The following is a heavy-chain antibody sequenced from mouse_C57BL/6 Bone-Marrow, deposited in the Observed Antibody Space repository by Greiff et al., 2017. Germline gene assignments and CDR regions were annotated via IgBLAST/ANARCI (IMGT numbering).Heavy chain of an antibody. CDR3: ARDRDSSGYQFAY. CDR2: ISYDGSN. J-gene: IGHJ3*01. D-gene: IGHD3-2*02. V-gene: IGHV3-6*01. CDR1: GYSITSGYY. Sequence: EVQLQQSGPGLVKPSHSLSLTCSVTGYSITSGYYWNWIRQFPGNKLEWMGYISYDGSNNYNPSLKNRISITRDKSKNQFFLKLNSVTTEDTATYYCARDRDSSGYQFAYWGQGTLVTVSA.